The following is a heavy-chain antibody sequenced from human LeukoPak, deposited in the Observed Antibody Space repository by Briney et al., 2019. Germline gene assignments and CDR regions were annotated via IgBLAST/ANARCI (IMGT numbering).Heavy chain of an antibody. J-gene: IGHJ4*02. D-gene: IGHD5-12*01. CDR3: AKPRSDYDWDPFDY. Sequence: GGSLRLSCAASGFTVSSDYMSWVRQAPGKGLEWVSAISGGGGNTYNADSVRGRFTISRDNSKNALYLQMNSLRAEDTAVYYCAKPRSDYDWDPFDYWGQGTLVTVSS. V-gene: IGHV3-23*01. CDR1: GFTVSSDY. CDR2: ISGGGGNT.